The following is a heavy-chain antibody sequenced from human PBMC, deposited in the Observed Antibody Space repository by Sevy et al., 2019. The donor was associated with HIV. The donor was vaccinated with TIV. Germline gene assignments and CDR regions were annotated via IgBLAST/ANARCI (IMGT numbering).Heavy chain of an antibody. J-gene: IGHJ5*02. V-gene: IGHV4-59*01. Sequence: SETLSLTCTVSGGSISSYYWSWIRQPPGKGLEWIGYIYYSGSTNYNPSPKSRVTISVNTSKNQFSRKLSAVTAADTAVYYCARDRCSSTSCRRGWFDPWGQGTLVTVSS. D-gene: IGHD2-2*01. CDR2: IYYSGST. CDR3: ARDRCSSTSCRRGWFDP. CDR1: GGSISSYY.